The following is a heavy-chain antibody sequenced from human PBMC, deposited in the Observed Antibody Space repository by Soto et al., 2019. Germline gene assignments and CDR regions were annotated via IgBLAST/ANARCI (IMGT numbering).Heavy chain of an antibody. Sequence: SETLSLTCTVSGSSISSGGYYWSWIRQHPGKGLEWIGYIYYSGSTYYNPSLKSRVTISVDTSKNQFSLKLSSVTAADTAVYYCARTGCGSRFLEWFQFPGPYYYGMDVWGQGTTVTVSS. CDR2: IYYSGST. CDR1: GSSISSGGYY. CDR3: ARTGCGSRFLEWFQFPGPYYYGMDV. D-gene: IGHD3-3*01. J-gene: IGHJ6*02. V-gene: IGHV4-31*03.